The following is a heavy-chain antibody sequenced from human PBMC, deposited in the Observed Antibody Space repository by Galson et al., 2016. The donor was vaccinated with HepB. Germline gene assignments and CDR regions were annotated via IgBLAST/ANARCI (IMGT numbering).Heavy chain of an antibody. CDR2: IKQDGSEN. Sequence: SLRLSCAASGFTFSSYWMSWVRQAPGKRLEWVANIKQDGSENEYVDSVKGRFTISRDNAKKSLYLQMKSLRAEDTAVYYCASESMGGFDPWGQGTLVTVTS. CDR1: GFTFSSYW. CDR3: ASESMGGFDP. D-gene: IGHD3-16*01. V-gene: IGHV3-7*01. J-gene: IGHJ5*02.